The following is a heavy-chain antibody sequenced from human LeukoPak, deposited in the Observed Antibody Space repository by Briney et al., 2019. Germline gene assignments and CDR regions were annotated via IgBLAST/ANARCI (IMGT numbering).Heavy chain of an antibody. V-gene: IGHV3-21*01. CDR1: GFTFSSYA. D-gene: IGHD4-17*01. CDR3: ARANDYGDYPEPVY. Sequence: GGSLRLSCEASGFTFSSYAIRWVRQAPGKGLEWVSSISSSSSYIYYADSVKGRFTISRDNAKNSLYLQMSSLRAEDTAVYYCARANDYGDYPEPVYWGQGTLVTVSS. J-gene: IGHJ4*02. CDR2: ISSSSSYI.